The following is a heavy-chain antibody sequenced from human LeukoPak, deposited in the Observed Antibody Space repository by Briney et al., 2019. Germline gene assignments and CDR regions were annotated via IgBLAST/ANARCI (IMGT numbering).Heavy chain of an antibody. CDR1: GGSISSYY. D-gene: IGHD6-13*01. Sequence: KPSETLSLTCTVSGGSISSYYWSWIRQPPGKGLEWIGYISYSGNTNYNPSLKSRVTISVDTSKNQFSLKLTSVTAADTAVYYCARQGGYIAPLALWGQGTLVTASA. CDR3: ARQGGYIAPLAL. J-gene: IGHJ4*02. CDR2: ISYSGNT. V-gene: IGHV4-59*08.